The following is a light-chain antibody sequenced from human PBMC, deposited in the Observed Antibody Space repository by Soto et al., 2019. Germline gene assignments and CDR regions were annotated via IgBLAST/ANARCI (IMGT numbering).Light chain of an antibody. CDR2: WAS. CDR3: QQYYNTPYT. V-gene: IGKV4-1*01. CDR1: QSVLYSSNNKNY. Sequence: DIVMTQSPDSLAVSLGERATINCKSSQSVLYSSNNKNYLAWYQQKPGQPPKLLIYWASTRESGVPDRFSGGGSGTDFTLTINSLQAEDVAVYYCQQYYNTPYTFGEGNQLEIK. J-gene: IGKJ2*01.